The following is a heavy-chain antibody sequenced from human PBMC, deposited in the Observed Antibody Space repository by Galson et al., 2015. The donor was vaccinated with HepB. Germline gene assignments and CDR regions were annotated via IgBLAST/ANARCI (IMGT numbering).Heavy chain of an antibody. D-gene: IGHD3-3*01. CDR2: IIPIFGTA. Sequence: SVKVSCKASGGTFSSYAISWVRQAPGQGLEWMGGIIPIFGTANYAQKFQGRVTITADESTSTAYMELSSLRSEDTAVYYCASDTRGIFGVVPTPYYYYMDVWGKGTTVTVSS. CDR1: GGTFSSYA. J-gene: IGHJ6*03. V-gene: IGHV1-69*13. CDR3: ASDTRGIFGVVPTPYYYYMDV.